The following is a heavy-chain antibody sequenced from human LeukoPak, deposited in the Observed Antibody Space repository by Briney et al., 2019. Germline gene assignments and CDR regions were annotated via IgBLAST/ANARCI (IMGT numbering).Heavy chain of an antibody. J-gene: IGHJ5*02. Sequence: SVKVSCKASGGTFSSYTISWVRQAPGQGVEWLGWIIPILGIANSSQKFQGRVTITADKSTSTAYMELSSLRSEDTAVYYCARAGYCSGGSCNEYNWFDPWGQGTLVTASS. CDR1: GGTFSSYT. V-gene: IGHV1-69*02. CDR3: ARAGYCSGGSCNEYNWFDP. CDR2: IIPILGIA. D-gene: IGHD2-15*01.